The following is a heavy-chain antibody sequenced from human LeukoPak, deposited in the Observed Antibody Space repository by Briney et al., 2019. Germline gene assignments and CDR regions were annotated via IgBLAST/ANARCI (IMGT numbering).Heavy chain of an antibody. CDR1: GGSFSGYY. CDR2: INHSGST. V-gene: IGHV4-34*01. CDR3: AGDRQQWLAQYNWFDP. J-gene: IGHJ5*02. Sequence: SETLSLTCAVYGGSFSGYYWTWIRQPPGKGLEWIGEINHSGSTNYNPSLKSRVTISVDTSKNQFSLKLSSVTAADTAVYYRAGDRQQWLAQYNWFDPWGQGTLVTVSS. D-gene: IGHD6-19*01.